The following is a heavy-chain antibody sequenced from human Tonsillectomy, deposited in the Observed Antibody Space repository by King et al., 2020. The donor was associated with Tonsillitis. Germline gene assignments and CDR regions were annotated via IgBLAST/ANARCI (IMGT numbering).Heavy chain of an antibody. V-gene: IGHV3-43*02. D-gene: IGHD3-10*01. CDR1: GFIFEDYA. CDR3: AKEYFASGSYYNPFDF. CDR2: ISGDGRST. Sequence: VQLVESGGGVVHPGGSLRLSCAASGFIFEDYAIHWVRRAPGKGLEWVSFISGDGRSTDYADSVKGRFTISRDNSKNSLYLKMNSLRTEDTASYYCAKEYFASGSYYNPFDFWGQGTLVTVSS. J-gene: IGHJ4*02.